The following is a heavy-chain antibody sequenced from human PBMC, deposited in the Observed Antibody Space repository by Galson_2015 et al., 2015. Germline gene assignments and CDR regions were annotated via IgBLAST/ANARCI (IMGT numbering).Heavy chain of an antibody. V-gene: IGHV1-69*10. J-gene: IGHJ6*02. CDR3: ARPYREYSSFPGGYYYGMDV. Sequence: SVKVSCKASGGTFSSYAISWVRQAPGQGLEWMGGIIPIFGIANYAQKFQGRVTITADKSTSTAYMELSSLRSEDTAVYYCARPYREYSSFPGGYYYGMDVWGQGTTVTVSS. CDR1: GGTFSSYA. CDR2: IIPIFGIA. D-gene: IGHD6-6*01.